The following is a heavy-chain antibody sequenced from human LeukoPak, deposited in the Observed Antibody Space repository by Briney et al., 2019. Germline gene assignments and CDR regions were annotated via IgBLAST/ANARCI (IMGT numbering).Heavy chain of an antibody. V-gene: IGHV1-2*02. D-gene: IGHD2-21*02. J-gene: IGHJ5*02. CDR3: ARDYRNPSGVVVTAAS. CDR1: GYTFTGYY. CDR2: INPNSGGT. Sequence: ASVKVSCKASGYTFTGYYMHWVRQAPGQGLEWMGWINPNSGGTNYAQKFQGRVTMTRDTSISTAYMELSRLRSDDPAVYYCARDYRNPSGVVVTAASWGQGTLVTVSS.